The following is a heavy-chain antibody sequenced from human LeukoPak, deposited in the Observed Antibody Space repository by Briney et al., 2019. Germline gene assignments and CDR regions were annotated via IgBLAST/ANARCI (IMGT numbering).Heavy chain of an antibody. J-gene: IGHJ3*02. CDR2: IYYSGST. CDR1: GGSISSSSYY. V-gene: IGHV4-39*07. D-gene: IGHD3-22*01. Sequence: KPSETLSLTCTASGGSISSSSYYWGWIRQPPGKGLEWIGSIYYSGSTYYNPSLKSRVTISVDTSKNQFSLKLSSVTAADTAVYYCARDRWGFGYYDSIPLAAFDIWGQGTMVTVSS. CDR3: ARDRWGFGYYDSIPLAAFDI.